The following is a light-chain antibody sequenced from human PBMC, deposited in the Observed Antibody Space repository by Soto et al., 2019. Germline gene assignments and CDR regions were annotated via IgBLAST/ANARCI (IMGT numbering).Light chain of an antibody. J-gene: IGKJ5*01. CDR3: QLRSSGVN. Sequence: EIVLTQSPATLSLSPGERATLSCRASESISTYLGWYQQKPGQAPRPLIYDASNRATGIPARFSRSGSGTEFTLTISSLEPEDSAVYFCQLRSSGVNFGQGTRLEIK. CDR1: ESISTY. V-gene: IGKV3-11*01. CDR2: DAS.